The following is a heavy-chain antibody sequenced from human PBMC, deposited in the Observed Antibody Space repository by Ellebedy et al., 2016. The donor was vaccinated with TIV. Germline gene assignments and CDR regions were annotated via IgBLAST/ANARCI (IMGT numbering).Heavy chain of an antibody. V-gene: IGHV3-74*01. CDR2: INSDGSST. CDR3: ASPLTGYSSGWIGFDY. J-gene: IGHJ4*02. CDR1: GFTFSSHW. Sequence: GESLKISCAASGFTFSSHWMHWVRQAPGKGLVWVSRINSDGSSTTYADSVKGRFTISRDNAKNSLYLQMNSLRAEDTAVYYCASPLTGYSSGWIGFDYWGQGTLVTVSS. D-gene: IGHD6-19*01.